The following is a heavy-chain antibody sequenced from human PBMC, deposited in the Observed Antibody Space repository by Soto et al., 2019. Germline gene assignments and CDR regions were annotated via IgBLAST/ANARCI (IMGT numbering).Heavy chain of an antibody. J-gene: IGHJ6*02. CDR1: GFTFSSYA. CDR2: ISGSGGST. V-gene: IGHV3-23*01. Sequence: GGSLRLSCAASGFTFSSYAMSWVRQAPGKGLEWVSAISGSGGSTYYADSVKGRFTISRDNSKNTLYLQMNSLRAEDTAVYYCAKAGFPATPIYYYYGMDVWGQGTTVTVSS. CDR3: AKAGFPATPIYYYYGMDV. D-gene: IGHD2-15*01.